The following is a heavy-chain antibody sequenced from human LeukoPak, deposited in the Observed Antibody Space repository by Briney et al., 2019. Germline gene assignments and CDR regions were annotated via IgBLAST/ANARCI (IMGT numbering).Heavy chain of an antibody. CDR3: ARHRSKWLQSSFDY. V-gene: IGHV4-39*01. Sequence: SETLSLTCTVSGGSINSSSYYWGWIRQPPGKGLAWIGSIFYSGNTYDNPSLQSRVTISVDTSKNQFSLKLNSVTAADTAVYYCARHRSKWLQSSFDYWGQGTLVTVSS. D-gene: IGHD5-24*01. CDR1: GGSINSSSYY. CDR2: IFYSGNT. J-gene: IGHJ4*02.